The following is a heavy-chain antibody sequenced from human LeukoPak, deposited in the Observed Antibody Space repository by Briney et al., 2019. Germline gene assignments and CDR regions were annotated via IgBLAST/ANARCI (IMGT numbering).Heavy chain of an antibody. CDR1: GFTFSTYA. J-gene: IGHJ4*02. V-gene: IGHV3-23*01. CDR2: ISGSGDST. D-gene: IGHD3-22*01. CDR3: AREPPGNYDSSGDYYAYFDY. Sequence: GGSLRLSCAASGFTFSTYAMSWVRQAPGKGLEWVSAISGSGDSTYYADSVMGRFTISRDNSKKTLYLQMNSLTDEDTAVYYCAREPPGNYDSSGDYYAYFDYWGQGTLVTVSS.